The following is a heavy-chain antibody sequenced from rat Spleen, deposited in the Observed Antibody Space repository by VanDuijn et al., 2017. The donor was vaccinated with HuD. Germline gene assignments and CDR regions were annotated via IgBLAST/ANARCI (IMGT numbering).Heavy chain of an antibody. V-gene: IGHV5-20*01. CDR3: TTESYWFAY. Sequence: EVQLVESGGGLVQPGRSMKLSCAASGFTFTNYDMAWVRQAPTKGLEWVASISFDGSSTYYRDSVKGRFTISRENAKSTLYLQMDSLRSEDTATYYCTTESYWFAYWGQGTLVTVSS. CDR2: ISFDGSST. D-gene: IGHD1-3*01. J-gene: IGHJ3*01. CDR1: GFTFTNYD.